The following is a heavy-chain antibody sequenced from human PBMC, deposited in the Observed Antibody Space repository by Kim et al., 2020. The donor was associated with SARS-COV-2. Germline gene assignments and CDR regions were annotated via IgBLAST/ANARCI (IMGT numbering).Heavy chain of an antibody. D-gene: IGHD3-3*01. J-gene: IGHJ6*02. CDR1: GYTFTSYA. Sequence: ASVKVSCKASGYTFTSYAMNWVRQAPGQGLEWMGWINTNTGNPTYAQGFTGRFVFSLDTSVSTAYLQISSLKAEDTAVYYCARDFAPVLRFLEWPFAGSFYGMDVWGQGTTVTVSS. CDR2: INTNTGNP. V-gene: IGHV7-4-1*02. CDR3: ARDFAPVLRFLEWPFAGSFYGMDV.